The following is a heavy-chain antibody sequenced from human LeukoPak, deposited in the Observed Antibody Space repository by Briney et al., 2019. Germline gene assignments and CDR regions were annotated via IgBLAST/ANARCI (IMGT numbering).Heavy chain of an antibody. V-gene: IGHV4-4*02. J-gene: IGHJ4*02. CDR2: INHSGST. Sequence: KPSETLSLTCAVSGGSISNGYWWSWVRQPPVKGLEWIGEINHSGSTNYNPSLKSRATISLDMSKNQFSLTLSSVTAADTAVYYCATYGPVSGGYIFEYWGQGALVTVSS. CDR1: GGSISNGYW. D-gene: IGHD2-15*01. CDR3: ATYGPVSGGYIFEY.